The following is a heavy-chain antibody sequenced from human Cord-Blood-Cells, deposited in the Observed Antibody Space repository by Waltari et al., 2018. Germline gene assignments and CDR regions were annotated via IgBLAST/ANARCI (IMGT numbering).Heavy chain of an antibody. CDR1: GFPFSSSS. Sequence: EVQLVESGGGLVKPGGSLRLSCAASGFPFSSSSMNWVRQAPGKGLEWVSSISSSSSYIYYADSVKGRFTISRDNAKNSLYLQMNSLRAEDTAVYYCARLGGEYSSSSGGYWGQGTLVTVSS. CDR3: ARLGGEYSSSSGGY. V-gene: IGHV3-21*01. CDR2: ISSSSSYI. D-gene: IGHD6-6*01. J-gene: IGHJ4*02.